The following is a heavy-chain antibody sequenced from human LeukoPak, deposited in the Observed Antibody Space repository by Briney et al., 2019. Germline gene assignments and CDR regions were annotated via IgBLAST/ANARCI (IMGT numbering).Heavy chain of an antibody. CDR2: ISYDGSNK. D-gene: IGHD3-16*01. CDR1: GFTFSSYG. V-gene: IGHV3-30*18. CDR3: AKATWGEIDY. J-gene: IGHJ4*02. Sequence: GGSLRLSCAASGFTFSSYGMHWVRQAPGKGLEWVAVISYDGSNKYHADSVKGRFTISRDNSKNTLYLQMNSLRAEDTAVYYCAKATWGEIDYWGQGTLVTVSS.